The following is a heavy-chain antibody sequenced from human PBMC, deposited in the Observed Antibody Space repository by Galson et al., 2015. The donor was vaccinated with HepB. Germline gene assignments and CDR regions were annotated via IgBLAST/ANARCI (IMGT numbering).Heavy chain of an antibody. J-gene: IGHJ4*02. CDR1: GFTFSSYA. CDR2: IGTISSNI. CDR3: AKRIGIDRSSDS. V-gene: IGHV3-23*01. D-gene: IGHD6-6*01. Sequence: SLRLSCAASGFTFSSYAMSWVRQAPGKGLEWVSTIGTISSNIYYTDSVKGRFTISRDNSKSTLYLQMSSLGAEDTAVYYCAKRIGIDRSSDSWGQGTLVTVSS.